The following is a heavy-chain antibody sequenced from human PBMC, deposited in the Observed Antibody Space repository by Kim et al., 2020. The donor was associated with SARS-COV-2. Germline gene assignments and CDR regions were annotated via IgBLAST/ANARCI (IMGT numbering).Heavy chain of an antibody. Sequence: GGSLRLSCAASGFTFSSYAMSWVRQAPGKGLEWVSAISGSGGSTYYADSVKGRFTISRDNSKNTLYLQMNSLRAEDTAVYYCAKDDAAYYGDFAISYYYYCGMDGCGQGTTVTVSS. J-gene: IGHJ6*02. CDR3: AKDDAAYYGDFAISYYYYCGMDG. V-gene: IGHV3-23*01. CDR2: ISGSGGST. CDR1: GFTFSSYA. D-gene: IGHD4-17*01.